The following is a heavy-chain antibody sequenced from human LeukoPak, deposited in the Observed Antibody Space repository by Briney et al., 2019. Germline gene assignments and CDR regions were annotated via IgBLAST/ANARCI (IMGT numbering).Heavy chain of an antibody. J-gene: IGHJ4*02. CDR1: GGSISSSSYY. CDR3: ARHLMGVATISYYFDY. Sequence: SETLSLTCTVSGGSISSSSYYWGWIRQPPGKGLEWIGSIYYSGSTYYNPSLKSRVTISVDTSKNQFSLKLSSVTAADTAVYYCARHLMGVATISYYFDYWGQGTLVTVSS. CDR2: IYYSGST. V-gene: IGHV4-39*01. D-gene: IGHD5-12*01.